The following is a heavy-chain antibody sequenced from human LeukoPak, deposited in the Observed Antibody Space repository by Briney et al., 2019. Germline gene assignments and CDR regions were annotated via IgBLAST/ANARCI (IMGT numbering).Heavy chain of an antibody. V-gene: IGHV4-30-2*01. CDR1: GGSISSGGYY. Sequence: SETLSLTCTVSGGSISSGGYYWSWIRQPPGKGLEWIGYIYHSGSTYYNPSLKSRVTISVDRSKNQFSLKLSSVTAADTAVYYCARESIAAAETYYFDYWGQGTLVTVSS. CDR2: IYHSGST. J-gene: IGHJ4*02. D-gene: IGHD6-13*01. CDR3: ARESIAAAETYYFDY.